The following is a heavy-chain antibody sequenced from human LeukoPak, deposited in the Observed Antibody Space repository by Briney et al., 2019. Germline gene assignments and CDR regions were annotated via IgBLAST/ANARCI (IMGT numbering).Heavy chain of an antibody. V-gene: IGHV4-39*07. CDR3: ARATYYYDSSGYYWTDLDAFDI. J-gene: IGHJ3*02. D-gene: IGHD3-22*01. CDR1: GGSISSSSYY. CDR2: IYYSGST. Sequence: PSETLSLTCTVSGGSISSSSYYWGWIRQPPGKGLEWIGSIYYSGSTYYNPSLKSRVTISVDTSKNQFSLKLSSVTAADTAVYYCARATYYYDSSGYYWTDLDAFDIWAKGQWSPSLQ.